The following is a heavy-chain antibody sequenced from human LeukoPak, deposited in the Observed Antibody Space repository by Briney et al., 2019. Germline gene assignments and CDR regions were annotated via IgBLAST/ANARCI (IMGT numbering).Heavy chain of an antibody. CDR1: GITFSDYW. CDR3: AKDQGLRRAEYFQH. CDR2: INSDGSST. Sequence: GGSLRLSCAASGITFSDYWMHWVRQAPGKGLVWVSRINSDGSSTNYADSVKGRFTISRDNSKNTLYLQMNSLRAEDTAVYYCAKDQGLRRAEYFQHWGQGTLVTVSS. J-gene: IGHJ1*01. D-gene: IGHD6-19*01. V-gene: IGHV3-74*01.